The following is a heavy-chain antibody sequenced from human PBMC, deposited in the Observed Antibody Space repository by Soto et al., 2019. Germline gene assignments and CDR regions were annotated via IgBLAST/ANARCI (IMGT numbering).Heavy chain of an antibody. Sequence: ASVKVSCKASGGTFSSYAISWVRQAPGQGLEWMGGIIPIFGTANYAQKFQGRVTITADESTSTAYMELSSLRSEDTAVYYCAFGVDYDFWSGYYTSLDYYYGMDVWGQGTTVTISS. CDR3: AFGVDYDFWSGYYTSLDYYYGMDV. D-gene: IGHD3-3*01. J-gene: IGHJ6*02. CDR1: GGTFSSYA. CDR2: IIPIFGTA. V-gene: IGHV1-69*13.